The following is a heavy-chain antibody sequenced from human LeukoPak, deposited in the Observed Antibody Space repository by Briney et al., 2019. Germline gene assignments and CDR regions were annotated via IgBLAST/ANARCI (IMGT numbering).Heavy chain of an antibody. CDR3: ARESAANMDD. D-gene: IGHD6-25*01. J-gene: IGHJ6*03. V-gene: IGHV3-48*01. CDR2: ISSSSSTI. CDR1: GFTFSSYS. Sequence: PGGSLRLSCAASGFTFSSYSMNWVRQAPGKGLEWVSYISSSSSTIYYADSVKGRFTISRDNAKNSLYLQMNSLRAEDTAVYYCARESAANMDDWGKGTTVTVSS.